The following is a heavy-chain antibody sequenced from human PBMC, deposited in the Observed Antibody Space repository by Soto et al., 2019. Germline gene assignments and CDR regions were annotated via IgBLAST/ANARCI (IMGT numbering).Heavy chain of an antibody. CDR3: AKMVSTSNYVYDY. CDR2: ISGSGTSA. CDR1: GFTFSIYV. J-gene: IGHJ4*02. D-gene: IGHD3-16*01. Sequence: GGSLRLSCAASGFTFSIYVMSWVRQAPGKGLEWVSTISGSGTSAYYADSVKGRFTFSRDNSKNTLYLQMNSLRADDTAVYYCAKMVSTSNYVYDYWGQGTLVTVSS. V-gene: IGHV3-23*01.